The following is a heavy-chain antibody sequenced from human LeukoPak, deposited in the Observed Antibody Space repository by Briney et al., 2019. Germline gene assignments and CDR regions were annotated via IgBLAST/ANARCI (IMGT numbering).Heavy chain of an antibody. CDR2: IYYSGTT. Sequence: SETLSLTRTVSGGSISSYYWSWIRQPPGKGLEWIGYIYYSGTTNYNPSLKSRVTISVDTSMNQFSLKLSSVTAADTAVYYCARGVYIAAAQYGYWGRGTLVTVSS. CDR1: GGSISSYY. D-gene: IGHD6-13*01. V-gene: IGHV4-59*01. J-gene: IGHJ4*02. CDR3: ARGVYIAAAQYGY.